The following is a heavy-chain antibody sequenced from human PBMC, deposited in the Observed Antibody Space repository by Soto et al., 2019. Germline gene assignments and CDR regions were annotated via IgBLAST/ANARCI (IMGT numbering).Heavy chain of an antibody. J-gene: IGHJ4*02. CDR3: ARGSKAPKLRSSSIRSIRVATVSFDY. V-gene: IGHV4-34*01. CDR2: INHSGST. D-gene: IGHD5-12*01. Sequence: SETLSLTCAVYGGSFSGYYWSWIRQPPGKGLEWIGEINHSGSTNYNPSNKSRVTISVDTSKNQFSLKLSSVTAADTDVYYCARGSKAPKLRSSSIRSIRVATVSFDYWGQGTLVTVSS. CDR1: GGSFSGYY.